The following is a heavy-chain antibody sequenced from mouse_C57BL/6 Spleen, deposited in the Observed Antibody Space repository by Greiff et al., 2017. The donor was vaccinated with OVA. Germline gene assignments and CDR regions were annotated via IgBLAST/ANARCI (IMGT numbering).Heavy chain of an antibody. Sequence: EVQLQQSGPGLVKPSQSLSLTCSVTGYSITSGYYWNWIRQFPGNKLEWMGYISYDGSNNYNPSLKNRISITRDTSKNQFFLKLNSVTTEDTATYYCARAGITTFDYWGQGTTLTVSS. J-gene: IGHJ2*01. CDR1: GYSITSGYY. V-gene: IGHV3-6*01. D-gene: IGHD1-1*01. CDR2: ISYDGSN. CDR3: ARAGITTFDY.